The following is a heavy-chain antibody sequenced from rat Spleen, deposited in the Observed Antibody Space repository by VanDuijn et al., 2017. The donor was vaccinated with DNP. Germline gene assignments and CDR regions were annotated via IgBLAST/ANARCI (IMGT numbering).Heavy chain of an antibody. J-gene: IGHJ1*01. Sequence: QVQLQQSGAELAKPGSSVKISCKASDYTFTSYFIGWIKQTTGQGLDYIGYINTGSGGTNYNEKFKGKATLTVDKSSSTAFMQLSSLTPDDSAVYYCARRRLPYWYFDFWGPGTMVTLSS. CDR3: ARRRLPYWYFDF. V-gene: IGHV1-43*01. D-gene: IGHD1-4*01. CDR2: INTGSGGT. CDR1: DYTFTSYF.